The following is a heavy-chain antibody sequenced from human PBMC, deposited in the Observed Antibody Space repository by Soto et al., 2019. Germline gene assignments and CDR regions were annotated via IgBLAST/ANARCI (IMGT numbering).Heavy chain of an antibody. CDR3: ARGHMVTFGGVIATAPMFDY. V-gene: IGHV3-53*01. CDR2: IYSGGST. CDR1: GFTVSSNY. D-gene: IGHD3-16*02. Sequence: GGSLRLSCAASGFTVSSNYMSWVRQAPGKGLEWVSVIYSGGSTYYADSVKGRFTISRDNSKNTLYLQMNSLRAEDTAVYYCARGHMVTFGGVIATAPMFDYWGQGTLVTVSS. J-gene: IGHJ4*02.